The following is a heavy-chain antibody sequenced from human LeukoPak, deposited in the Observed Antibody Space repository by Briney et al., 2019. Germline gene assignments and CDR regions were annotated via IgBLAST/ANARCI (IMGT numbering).Heavy chain of an antibody. J-gene: IGHJ4*02. V-gene: IGHV1-2*02. CDR2: INPNSGGT. CDR1: GYTFTGYY. D-gene: IGHD6-19*01. Sequence: ASVKVSCKASGYTFTGYYMHWVRQAPGQGLEWMGWINPNSGGTNYAQKFQGRVTMTRDTSISTAYMELSRLRSDDTAVYYCAGVGAVAVIMRAFDYWGQGTLVTVSS. CDR3: AGVGAVAVIMRAFDY.